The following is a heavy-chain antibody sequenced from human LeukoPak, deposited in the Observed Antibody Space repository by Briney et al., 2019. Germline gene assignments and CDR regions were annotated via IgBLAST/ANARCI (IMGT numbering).Heavy chain of an antibody. V-gene: IGHV4-4*09. CDR1: GVSISSYY. Sequence: SETLSLTCTVSGVSISSYYWSWIRQPPGKGLGWIGYIYTSGSTNYNPSLKSRVTISVDTSKNQFSLKLSSVTAADTAVYYCAGRHPDLAFDIWGQGTMVTVSS. CDR2: IYTSGST. CDR3: AGRHPDLAFDI. J-gene: IGHJ3*02.